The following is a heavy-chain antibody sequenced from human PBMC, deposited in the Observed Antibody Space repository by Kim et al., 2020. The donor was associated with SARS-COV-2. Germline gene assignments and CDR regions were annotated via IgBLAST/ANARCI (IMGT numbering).Heavy chain of an antibody. CDR1: GYNLISYG. D-gene: IGHD3-10*01. CDR3: ARGGGSGTYYKFAP. J-gene: IGHJ5*02. CDR2: ISTYNGDT. V-gene: IGHV1-18*01. Sequence: ASVKVSCKASGYNLISYGITWVRQDPGQGLEWMGWISTYNGDTNYAQSLQGRITMTTDTSTTTVYMELRSLTSDDTAMYYCARGGGSGTYYKFAPWGQGTRVIVSS.